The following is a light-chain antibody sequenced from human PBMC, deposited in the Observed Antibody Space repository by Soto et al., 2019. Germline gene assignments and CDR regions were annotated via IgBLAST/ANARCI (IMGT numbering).Light chain of an antibody. J-gene: IGLJ7*01. Sequence: QSALTQPPSASGSPGQSVTISCTGTSSDVGGYNSVSWYQQHPGKAPKLMIYEVSKRPSGVPVRFSGSKSGNTASLTVSGLQAEDEADYYCQSYDRSLSSPIFGGGTQLTVL. V-gene: IGLV2-8*01. CDR3: QSYDRSLSSPI. CDR2: EVS. CDR1: SSDVGGYNS.